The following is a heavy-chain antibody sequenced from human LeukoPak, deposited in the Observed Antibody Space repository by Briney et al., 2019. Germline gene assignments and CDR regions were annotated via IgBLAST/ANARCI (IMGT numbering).Heavy chain of an antibody. Sequence: NPGGSLRLSCAASGFTVSSNYMSWVRQAPGKGLEWVSAISGSDDGTYYADSVKGRFTISRDNAKNSLYLQMNSLRAEDTAVYYCAAAGIAVAGTEGWAHNWFDPWGQGTLVTVSS. J-gene: IGHJ5*02. V-gene: IGHV3-69-1*02. D-gene: IGHD6-19*01. CDR2: ISGSDDGT. CDR1: GFTVSSNY. CDR3: AAAGIAVAGTEGWAHNWFDP.